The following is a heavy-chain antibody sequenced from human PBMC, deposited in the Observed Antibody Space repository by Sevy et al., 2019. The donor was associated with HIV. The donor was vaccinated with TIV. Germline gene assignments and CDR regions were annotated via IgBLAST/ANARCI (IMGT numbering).Heavy chain of an antibody. CDR3: ARDHVKDGDLGDYYYYAMDV. D-gene: IGHD4-17*01. CDR2: ISGSGDTM. Sequence: GGSLRLSCAASGFTFSDYYMSWLRQAPGKGLERLSYISGSGDTMYYADSVKGRFTISRDNAKNSLYLQMNSLRAEDTAVYYCARDHVKDGDLGDYYYYAMDVWGQGTTVTVSS. J-gene: IGHJ6*02. V-gene: IGHV3-11*01. CDR1: GFTFSDYY.